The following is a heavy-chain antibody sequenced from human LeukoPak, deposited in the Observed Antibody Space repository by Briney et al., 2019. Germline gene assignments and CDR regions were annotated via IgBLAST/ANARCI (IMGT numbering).Heavy chain of an antibody. J-gene: IGHJ4*02. Sequence: ASVKVSCKASGYTFTSYDINWVRQATGQGLEWMGWMNPNSGNTGYAQKFQGRVTMTEDTSTDTAYMELSSLRSEDTAVYYCATKHHYYGSGSYYYWGQGTLVTVSS. CDR2: MNPNSGNT. CDR3: ATKHHYYGSGSYYY. V-gene: IGHV1-8*02. CDR1: GYTFTSYD. D-gene: IGHD3-10*01.